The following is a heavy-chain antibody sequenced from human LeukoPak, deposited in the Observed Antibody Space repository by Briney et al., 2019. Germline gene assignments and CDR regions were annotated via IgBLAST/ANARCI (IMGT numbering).Heavy chain of an antibody. Sequence: GGSPRLSCAASGFTFSNHGMNWVRQAPGKGLEWVSGTSPSADIKYYADSVKGRFTISRDNSKNTLYLQMNSLRAEDTAVYYCASPPKYTFDYWGQGTLVTVSS. CDR2: TSPSADIK. V-gene: IGHV3-23*01. CDR1: GFTFSNHG. CDR3: ASPPKYTFDY. D-gene: IGHD5-18*01. J-gene: IGHJ4*02.